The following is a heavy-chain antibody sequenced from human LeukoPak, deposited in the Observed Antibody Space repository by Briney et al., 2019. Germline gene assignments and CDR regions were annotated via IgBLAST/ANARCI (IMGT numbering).Heavy chain of an antibody. CDR1: GFTFSSYA. Sequence: GGPLRLSCAASGFTFSSYAMSWVRQAPGKGLEWVSAISGSGGSTYYADSVKGRFTISRDNSKNTLYLQMNSLRAEDTAVYYCAKDFGYSYEYDYWGQGTLVTVSS. J-gene: IGHJ4*02. CDR3: AKDFGYSYEYDY. D-gene: IGHD5-18*01. V-gene: IGHV3-23*01. CDR2: ISGSGGST.